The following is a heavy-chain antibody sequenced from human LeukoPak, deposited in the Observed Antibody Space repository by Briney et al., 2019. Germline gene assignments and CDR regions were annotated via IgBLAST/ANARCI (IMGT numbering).Heavy chain of an antibody. CDR2: INPSGGST. CDR3: ASDYCSSTSCYDLGIANWFDP. D-gene: IGHD2-2*01. Sequence: GASVKVSCKASGYTFTSYYMHWVRQAPGQGLEWMGIINPSGGSTSYAQKFQGRVTMTRDTSTSTVYMELSSLRSEDTAVYYCASDYCSSTSCYDLGIANWFDPWGQGTLVTVSS. CDR1: GYTFTSYY. V-gene: IGHV1-46*01. J-gene: IGHJ5*02.